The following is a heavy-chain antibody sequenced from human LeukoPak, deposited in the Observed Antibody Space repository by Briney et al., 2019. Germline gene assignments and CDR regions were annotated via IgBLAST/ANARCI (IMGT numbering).Heavy chain of an antibody. V-gene: IGHV3-23*01. CDR2: ISGSGGST. CDR1: GLTFSSYA. Sequence: GGSLRLSCAASGLTFSSYAMSWVRQAPGKGLERVSAISGSGGSTYYADSVKGRFTISRDNSKNTLYLQMNSLRAEDTAVYYCAKDPSIAAAGAFFDYWGQGTLVTVSS. J-gene: IGHJ4*02. CDR3: AKDPSIAAAGAFFDY. D-gene: IGHD6-13*01.